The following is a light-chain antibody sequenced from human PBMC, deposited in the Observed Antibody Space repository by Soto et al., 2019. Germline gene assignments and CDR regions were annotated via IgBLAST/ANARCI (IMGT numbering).Light chain of an antibody. CDR3: AAWDDSLNGLYV. CDR1: SSNIGSNT. V-gene: IGLV1-44*01. Sequence: QSVLTQPPSASGTPGQRVTISCSGSSSNIGSNTVNWYQQLPGTAPKLLIYSNNQRPSGVPDRFSGSKSGTSASLAISGLQSGDEADYCCAAWDDSLNGLYVFGTGTKLTVL. CDR2: SNN. J-gene: IGLJ1*01.